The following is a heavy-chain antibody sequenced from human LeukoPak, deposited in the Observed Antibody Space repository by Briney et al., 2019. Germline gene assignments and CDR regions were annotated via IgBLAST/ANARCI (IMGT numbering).Heavy chain of an antibody. CDR3: ARESWSSGNWFDP. J-gene: IGHJ5*02. Sequence: PSETLSLTCTVSGGSISSSSYYWGWIRQPPGKGLEWIGSIYYSGSTYYNPSLKSRVTISVDTSKNQFFLKLSSVTAADTAVYYCARESWSSGNWFDPWDQGTLVTVSS. V-gene: IGHV4-39*07. D-gene: IGHD3-10*01. CDR2: IYYSGST. CDR1: GGSISSSSYY.